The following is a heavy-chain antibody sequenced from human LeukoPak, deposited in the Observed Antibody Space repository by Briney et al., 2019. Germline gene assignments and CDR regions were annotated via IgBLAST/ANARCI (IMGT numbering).Heavy chain of an antibody. CDR2: IWYDGSNK. V-gene: IGHV3-33*01. Sequence: GRSLRLSCAASGFTFSSYGMHWVRQAPGKGLEWVAVIWYDGSNKYYADSVKGRFTISRDNSKNTLYLQMNSLRAEDTAVYYCARDLSAYGSGSYFDYWGQGTLVTVSS. CDR1: GFTFSSYG. J-gene: IGHJ4*02. CDR3: ARDLSAYGSGSYFDY. D-gene: IGHD3-10*01.